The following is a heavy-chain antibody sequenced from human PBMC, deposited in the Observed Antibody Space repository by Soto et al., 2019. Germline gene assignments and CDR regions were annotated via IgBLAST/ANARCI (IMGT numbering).Heavy chain of an antibody. CDR2: IIPTFGTA. J-gene: IGHJ6*02. Sequence: SVKVSCKASGGTFSSYAISWVRQAPGQGLEWMGGIIPTFGTANYAQKFQGRVTITADKSTSTAYMELSSLRSEDTAVYYCARDPLEKGPAAKRTRYYYGMDVWGQGTTVTVSS. CDR1: GGTFSSYA. V-gene: IGHV1-69*06. CDR3: ARDPLEKGPAAKRTRYYYGMDV. D-gene: IGHD2-2*01.